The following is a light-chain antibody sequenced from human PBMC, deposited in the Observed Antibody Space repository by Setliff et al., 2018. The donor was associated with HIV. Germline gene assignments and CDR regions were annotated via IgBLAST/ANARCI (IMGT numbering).Light chain of an antibody. CDR1: TGPITSGHY. Sequence: QAVVTQEPSLTVSPGGTVTLTCGSRTGPITSGHYSYWLQQKPGQAPRTLIYDTTNKHSWTPARFSGSLLGGKAALTLSGAQPEDEAAYYCFLSYGGSYVFGTGTKVTVL. CDR2: DTT. V-gene: IGLV7-46*01. J-gene: IGLJ1*01. CDR3: FLSYGGSYV.